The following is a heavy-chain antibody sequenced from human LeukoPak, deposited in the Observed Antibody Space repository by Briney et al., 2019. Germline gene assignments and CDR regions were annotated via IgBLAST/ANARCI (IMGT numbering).Heavy chain of an antibody. CDR3: ARCPGI. CDR1: GGTFSSYA. CDR2: IIPIFGTA. V-gene: IGHV1-69*06. Sequence: ASVKVSCKGSGGTFSSYAISWVRQAPGQGLEWMGGIIPIFGTANYAQKFQGRFTISADKSTSTSYIELSSLRSEDTAVYYCARCPGIWGQGTMVTVSS. J-gene: IGHJ3*02.